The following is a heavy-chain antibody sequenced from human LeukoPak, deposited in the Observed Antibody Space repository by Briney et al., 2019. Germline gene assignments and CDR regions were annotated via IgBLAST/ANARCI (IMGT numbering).Heavy chain of an antibody. V-gene: IGHV1-2*02. D-gene: IGHD1-26*01. CDR3: AREGGGATDTFDI. J-gene: IGHJ3*02. Sequence: ASVKVSCKASGYTFTGYYMHWVRQAPGQGLEWMGWINPNSGGTNYAQKFQGRVTMTRDTSTSTAYMELSRLRSDDTAVYYCAREGGGATDTFDIWGQGTMVTVSS. CDR2: INPNSGGT. CDR1: GYTFTGYY.